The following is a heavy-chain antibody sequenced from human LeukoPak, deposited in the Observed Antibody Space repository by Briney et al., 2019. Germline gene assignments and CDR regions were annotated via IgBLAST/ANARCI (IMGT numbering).Heavy chain of an antibody. CDR2: IKTDGSQI. J-gene: IGHJ4*02. D-gene: IGHD1-26*01. V-gene: IGHV3-7*01. CDR1: GFTFSNYW. CDR3: ARDNYSGSRYFDH. Sequence: GGSLRLSCVASGFTFSNYWMTWVRQAPGKGLEWVANIKTDGSQIYYVDSVKGRFTISRDNAKNSLYLQMNGLRAEDTAIYYCARDNYSGSRYFDHWGQGTLVTVSS.